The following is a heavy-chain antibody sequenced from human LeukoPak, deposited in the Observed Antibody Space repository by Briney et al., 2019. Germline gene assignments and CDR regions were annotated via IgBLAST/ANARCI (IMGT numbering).Heavy chain of an antibody. Sequence: GGSLRLSCSASGLTLYNYWMHWVRQAPGKGLEWVSYISSGSSTVYYADSVKGRFTISRDNSKNTLYLQMNSLRAEDTAVYYCARDSAEWELLEYGMDVWGQGTTVTVSS. CDR1: GLTLYNYW. J-gene: IGHJ6*02. CDR3: ARDSAEWELLEYGMDV. V-gene: IGHV3-48*01. CDR2: ISSGSSTV. D-gene: IGHD1-26*01.